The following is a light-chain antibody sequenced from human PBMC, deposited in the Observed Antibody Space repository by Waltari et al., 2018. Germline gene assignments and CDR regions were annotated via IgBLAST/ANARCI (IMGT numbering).Light chain of an antibody. Sequence: DIVLTKSQAPRPGSLGEGAPINCTSNETIRYNNRNYLAWYQQRPGQPPKLPFSWASTRESGVPDRFSGSGSGTTFTLSISSLQSEDVAVYYCQQYHTTPYTFGQGTKLE. CDR2: WAS. CDR3: QQYHTTPYT. CDR1: ETIRYNNRNY. J-gene: IGKJ2*01. V-gene: IGKV4-1*01.